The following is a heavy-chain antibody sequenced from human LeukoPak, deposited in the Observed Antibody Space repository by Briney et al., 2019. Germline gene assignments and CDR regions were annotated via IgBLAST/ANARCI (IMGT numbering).Heavy chain of an antibody. J-gene: IGHJ5*02. CDR2: IYYSGST. D-gene: IGHD6-19*01. V-gene: IGHV4-61*08. CDR1: GGSISSGGYY. Sequence: SETLSLTCAVSGGSISSGGYYWSWIRQPPGKGLEWIGYIYYSGSTNYNPSLKSRVTISVDTSKNQFSLKLSSVTAADTAVYYCARHQWLVNWFDPWGQGTLVTVSS. CDR3: ARHQWLVNWFDP.